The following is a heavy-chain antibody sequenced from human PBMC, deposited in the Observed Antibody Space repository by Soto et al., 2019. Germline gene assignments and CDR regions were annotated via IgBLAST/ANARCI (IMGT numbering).Heavy chain of an antibody. J-gene: IGHJ4*02. D-gene: IGHD3-16*01. CDR2: VKPDGSAK. CDR3: ARGGGNFDQ. V-gene: IGHV3-7*04. CDR1: GFTLSGYW. Sequence: EVQLVESGGGLVQPGASLRLTCAASGFTLSGYWMSWVRQPSGKGLEWVATVKPDGSAKFYVDSVKGRFTISRDNAQNSLSLQMNSLRAEDTGVYSCARGGGNFDQWGQGTLVTVSS.